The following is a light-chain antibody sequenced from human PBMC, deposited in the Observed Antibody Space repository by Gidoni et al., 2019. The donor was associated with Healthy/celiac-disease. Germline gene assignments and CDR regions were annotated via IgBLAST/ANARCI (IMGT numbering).Light chain of an antibody. J-gene: IGKJ2*03. CDR2: DAS. Sequence: IVLTRSPAPLSLSPGERATVSRCASQSVSSYLAWYQQKPGQAPRLLIYDASNRATGIPARFSGSGSGTDFTLTISSLEPEDFAVYYCQQRSNWLYSLXXXTKLEIK. V-gene: IGKV3-11*01. CDR1: QSVSSY. CDR3: QQRSNWLYS.